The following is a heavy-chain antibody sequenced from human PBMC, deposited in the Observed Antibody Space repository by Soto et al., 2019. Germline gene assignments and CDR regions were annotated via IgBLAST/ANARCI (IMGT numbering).Heavy chain of an antibody. CDR3: ASRGVYCSSTSCYGSVYYYYYGMDV. V-gene: IGHV1-69*01. CDR2: IIPIFGTA. D-gene: IGHD2-2*01. J-gene: IGHJ6*02. CDR1: GGTFSSYS. Sequence: SVKVYCKASGGTFSSYSISWVLEAPVQGLEWMGGIIPIFGTANYAQKFQGRVTITADESTSTAYMELSSLRSEVTAMYYSASRGVYCSSTSCYGSVYYYYYGMDVWGQGTTVTVSS.